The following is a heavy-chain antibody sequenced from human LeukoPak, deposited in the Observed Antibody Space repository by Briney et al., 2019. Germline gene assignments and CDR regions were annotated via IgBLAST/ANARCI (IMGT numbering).Heavy chain of an antibody. CDR2: ISSSGSTI. V-gene: IGHV3-48*04. J-gene: IGHJ6*02. Sequence: GGSLRLSCAASGFTFSTYAMNWVRQAPGKGLEWVSYISSSGSTIYYADSVKGRFTISRDNAKNSLYLQMNSLRAEDTAVYYCAKGGMTTVKTYYYYGMDVWGQGTTVTVSS. D-gene: IGHD4-11*01. CDR1: GFTFSTYA. CDR3: AKGGMTTVKTYYYYGMDV.